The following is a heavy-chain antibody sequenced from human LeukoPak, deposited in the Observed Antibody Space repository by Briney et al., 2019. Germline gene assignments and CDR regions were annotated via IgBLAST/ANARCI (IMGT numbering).Heavy chain of an antibody. CDR3: ARDRHKGQVHAFDI. Sequence: GGSLRLSCAASGFTFSSYSMNWVRQAPGKGLEWVSSISSSSSYIYYADSVKGRFTISRDNAKNSLYLQMNRLRAEDTAVYYCARDRHKGQVHAFDIWGQGTMVTVSS. V-gene: IGHV3-21*01. CDR2: ISSSSSYI. CDR1: GFTFSSYS. J-gene: IGHJ3*02.